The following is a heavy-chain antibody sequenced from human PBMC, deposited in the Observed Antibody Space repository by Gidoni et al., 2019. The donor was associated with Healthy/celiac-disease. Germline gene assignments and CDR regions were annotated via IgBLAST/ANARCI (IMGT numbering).Heavy chain of an antibody. CDR2: IWYDGSNK. J-gene: IGHJ4*02. D-gene: IGHD3-22*01. CDR1: GFPFSSYG. V-gene: IGHV3-33*01. Sequence: QVQLVASGGGVVQPGRSLRLSCAASGFPFSSYGMHWVRQAPGKGLEWVAVIWYDGSNKYYADSVKGRFTISRDNSKNTLYLQMNSLRAEDTAVYYCARVTGDSSGPLLYWGQGTLVTVSS. CDR3: ARVTGDSSGPLLY.